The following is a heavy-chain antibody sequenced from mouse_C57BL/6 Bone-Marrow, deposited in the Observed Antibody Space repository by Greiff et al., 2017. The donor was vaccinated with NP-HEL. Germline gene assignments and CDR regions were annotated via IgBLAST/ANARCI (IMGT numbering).Heavy chain of an antibody. CDR3: ARRGGYYAMDY. V-gene: IGHV5-6*01. CDR2: ISSGGSYT. Sequence: EVQLVESGGDLVKPGGSLKLSCAASGFTFSSYGMSWVRQTPDKRLEWVATISSGGSYTYYPDSVQGRFTISRDNAKNTLYLQMSSLKSEDTAMYYCARRGGYYAMDYWGQGTSVTVSS. J-gene: IGHJ4*01. CDR1: GFTFSSYG.